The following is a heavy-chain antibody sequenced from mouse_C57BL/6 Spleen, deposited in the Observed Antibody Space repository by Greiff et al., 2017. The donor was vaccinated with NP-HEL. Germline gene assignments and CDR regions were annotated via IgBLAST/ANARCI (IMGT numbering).Heavy chain of an antibody. CDR2: INPSNGGT. D-gene: IGHD2-4*01. CDR1: GYTFTSYW. V-gene: IGHV1-53*01. J-gene: IGHJ2*01. CDR3: ARLYDYGYYFDY. Sequence: QVHVKQSGTELVKPGASVKLSCKASGYTFTSYWMHWVKQRPGQGLEWIGNINPSNGGTNYNEKFKSKATLTVDKSSSTAYMQLSSLTSEDSAVYYCARLYDYGYYFDYWGQGTTLTVSS.